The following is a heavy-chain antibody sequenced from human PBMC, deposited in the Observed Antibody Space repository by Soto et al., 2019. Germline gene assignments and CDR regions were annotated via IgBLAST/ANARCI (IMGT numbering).Heavy chain of an antibody. J-gene: IGHJ3*02. CDR3: ARDGPEYCSGGSCHLGGAFDI. D-gene: IGHD2-15*01. CDR2: IYSGGST. Sequence: PGGSLRLSCAASGFTVSSNYMSWVRQAPGKGLEWVSVIYSGGSTYYADSVKGRFTISRDNSKNTLYLQMNSLRAEDTAVYYCARDGPEYCSGGSCHLGGAFDIWGQGTMVTVSS. V-gene: IGHV3-66*01. CDR1: GFTVSSNY.